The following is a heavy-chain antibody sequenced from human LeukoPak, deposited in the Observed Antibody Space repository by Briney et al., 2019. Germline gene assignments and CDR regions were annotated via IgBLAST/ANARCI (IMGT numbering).Heavy chain of an antibody. J-gene: IGHJ5*02. D-gene: IGHD3-22*01. CDR2: ISDIGSI. CDR3: ARGRRPIYYYDSSGYYVWFDP. CDR1: GGSISSYY. Sequence: PSETLSLTCTVSGGSISSYYWSWIRQPPGKGLEWIAYISDIGSINYNPSLKSRVTISLDTSKDQFSLKLSSVTAADTAVYYCARGRRPIYYYDSSGYYVWFDPWGQGTLVTVSS. V-gene: IGHV4-59*01.